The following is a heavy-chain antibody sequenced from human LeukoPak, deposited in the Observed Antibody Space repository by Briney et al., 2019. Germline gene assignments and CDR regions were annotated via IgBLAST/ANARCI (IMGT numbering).Heavy chain of an antibody. J-gene: IGHJ2*01. D-gene: IGHD2-2*01. CDR2: IYSGGGTTK. CDR1: GLTFRNYG. Sequence: GGSLRLSCVASGLTFRNYGFHWVRQAPGKGLEWVAIIYSGGGTTKYYAESVKDRFTITGDDSKDTVYLQMNSLSAEDTAVYYCVVILVPGGVWHFDLWGRGTLVTVSS. V-gene: IGHV3-33*03. CDR3: VVILVPGGVWHFDL.